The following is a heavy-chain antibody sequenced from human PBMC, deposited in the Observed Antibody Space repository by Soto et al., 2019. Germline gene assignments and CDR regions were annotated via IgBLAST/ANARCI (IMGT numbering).Heavy chain of an antibody. CDR3: ARSFESYGMDV. V-gene: IGHV3-33*01. J-gene: IGHJ6*02. CDR1: GFTFRSYG. Sequence: QVQLVESGGGVVQPGRSLRLACAASGFTFRSYGFHWVRQAPGKGLEWVAVICDDGSNKFYAEAVKGRFTISRDNSKNIVYLQMNSLRVEDTAVYYCARSFESYGMDVWGQGTRVTVSS. CDR2: ICDDGSNK.